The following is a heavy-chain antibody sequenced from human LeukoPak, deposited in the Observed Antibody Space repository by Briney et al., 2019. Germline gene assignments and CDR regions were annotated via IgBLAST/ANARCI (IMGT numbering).Heavy chain of an antibody. Sequence: PGGSLRLSCAGSGFTFGSYSMNWVRHAPGKGLEWVSYIGHTGSITDYADSVKGRFTISRDNAKNSLYLQMNTLRAEDTAVYYCARLISGYDSARFDYWGQGTLVTVSS. CDR2: IGHTGSIT. D-gene: IGHD5-12*01. CDR3: ARLISGYDSARFDY. CDR1: GFTFGSYS. J-gene: IGHJ4*02. V-gene: IGHV3-48*04.